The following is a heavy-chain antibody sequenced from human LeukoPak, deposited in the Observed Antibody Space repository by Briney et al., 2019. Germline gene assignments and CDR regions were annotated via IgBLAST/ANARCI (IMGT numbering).Heavy chain of an antibody. CDR2: INREGNEK. Sequence: PGGSLRLSCATFGFAFSDYWMTWVRQVPGKGLEWVANINREGNEKYYVDSVKGRFTISRDNVKNSVDLQMDSLRVEDTAVYYCARVGTWELQRVFDFWGQGTLVTVSS. CDR1: GFAFSDYW. V-gene: IGHV3-7*01. D-gene: IGHD1-26*01. CDR3: ARVGTWELQRVFDF. J-gene: IGHJ4*02.